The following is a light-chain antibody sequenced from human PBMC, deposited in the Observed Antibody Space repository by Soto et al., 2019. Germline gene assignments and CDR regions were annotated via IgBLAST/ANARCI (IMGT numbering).Light chain of an antibody. CDR2: GAS. V-gene: IGKV3-15*01. CDR1: QSVGSN. CDR3: QQYNNWSPYT. Sequence: EIVMTQSPATLSVSPEERATVSCRASQSVGSNLAWYQQKPGQAPRLLIYGASTRATGRPARFTGSGSGTEFTLTISSLQSEDFAVYYCQQYNNWSPYTFGQGTNLEIK. J-gene: IGKJ2*01.